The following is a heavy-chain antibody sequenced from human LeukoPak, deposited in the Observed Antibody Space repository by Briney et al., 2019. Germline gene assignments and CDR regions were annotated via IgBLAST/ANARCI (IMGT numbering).Heavy chain of an antibody. Sequence: SETLSLTCTVSGGSISSYYWSWIRQPAGKGLEWIGRIYTSGSTNYNPSLKSRVTMSVDTSKNQFSLKLSSVTAADTAVCYCARAPNCGGDCYSDYWGQGTLVTVSS. V-gene: IGHV4-4*07. J-gene: IGHJ4*02. CDR1: GGSISSYY. CDR3: ARAPNCGGDCYSDY. CDR2: IYTSGST. D-gene: IGHD2-21*02.